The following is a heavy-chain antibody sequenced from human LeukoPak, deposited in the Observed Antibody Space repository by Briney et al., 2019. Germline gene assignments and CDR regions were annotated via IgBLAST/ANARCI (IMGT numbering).Heavy chain of an antibody. CDR1: GFTFSNYW. V-gene: IGHV3-30*02. J-gene: IGHJ5*02. CDR2: IRYDGSNK. Sequence: GGSLRLSCAASGFTFSNYWMHWVRQAPGKGLEWVAFIRYDGSNKYYADSVKGRFTISRDNSKNTLYLQMNSLRAEDTAVYYCAKVSTDSSGYNWFDPWGQGTLVTVSS. D-gene: IGHD3-22*01. CDR3: AKVSTDSSGYNWFDP.